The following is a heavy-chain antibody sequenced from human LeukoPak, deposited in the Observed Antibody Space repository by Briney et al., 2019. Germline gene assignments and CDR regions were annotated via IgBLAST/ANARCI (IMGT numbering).Heavy chain of an antibody. J-gene: IGHJ4*02. V-gene: IGHV4-59*01. CDR3: ARGLSSTRRESDY. CDR1: GGSISSYY. Sequence: PSETLSLTCTVSGGSISSYYWSWIRQPPGKGLEWIGYIDYTGSTSYNPSLKSRVTISIDTSKNQFSLRLNSVAAADTAVYFCARGLSSTRRESDYWGQGTLVTVST. CDR2: IDYTGST. D-gene: IGHD2-2*01.